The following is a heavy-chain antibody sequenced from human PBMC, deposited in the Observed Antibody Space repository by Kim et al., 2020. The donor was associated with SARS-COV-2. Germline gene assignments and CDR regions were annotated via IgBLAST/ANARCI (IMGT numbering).Heavy chain of an antibody. V-gene: IGHV5-51*01. D-gene: IGHD3-22*01. CDR1: GYSFTSYW. Sequence: GESLKISCKGSGYSFTSYWIGWVRQMPGKGLEWMGIIYPGDSDTRYSPSFQGQVTISADKSISTAYLQWSSLEASDTAMYYCARGDYDISGYSSTWYFDLWGRGTLVTVSS. J-gene: IGHJ2*01. CDR2: IYPGDSDT. CDR3: ARGDYDISGYSSTWYFDL.